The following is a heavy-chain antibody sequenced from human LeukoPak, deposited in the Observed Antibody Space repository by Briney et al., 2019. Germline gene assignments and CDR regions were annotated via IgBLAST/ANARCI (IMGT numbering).Heavy chain of an antibody. CDR1: GYTFTSYG. CDR3: ARDRRNYYGSGSQNRALGY. V-gene: IGHV1-18*01. J-gene: IGHJ4*02. Sequence: ASVKVSCKASGYTFTSYGINWVRQAPGRGLEWMGWISAYNANTNYAQKLQGRVTMTTDTSTSTAYMELRSLRSDDTAVYYCARDRRNYYGSGSQNRALGYWGQGTLVTVSS. CDR2: ISAYNANT. D-gene: IGHD3-10*01.